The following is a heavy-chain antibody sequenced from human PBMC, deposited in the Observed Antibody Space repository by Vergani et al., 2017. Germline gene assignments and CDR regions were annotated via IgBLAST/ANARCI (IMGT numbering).Heavy chain of an antibody. CDR3: VAIAVSSGWIDAFDI. V-gene: IGHV1-58*02. J-gene: IGHJ3*02. Sequence: QMQLVQSGPEVKKPGTSVKVSCKASGFTFTSSAMQWVRQARGQRLEWIGWIVVGSGNTNYAQKFQERVTITRDMSTSTAYMELSSLRSEDTAVYYCVAIAVSSGWIDAFDIWGQGTMVTVSS. CDR2: IVVGSGNT. D-gene: IGHD6-19*01. CDR1: GFTFTSSA.